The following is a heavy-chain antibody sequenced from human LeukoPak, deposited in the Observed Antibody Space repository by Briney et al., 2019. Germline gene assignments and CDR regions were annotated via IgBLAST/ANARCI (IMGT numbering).Heavy chain of an antibody. J-gene: IGHJ6*02. V-gene: IGHV1-69*04. CDR2: IIPILGIA. Sequence: RASVKVSCKASGGTFSSYAISWVRQAPGQGLEWMGRIIPILGIANYAQKFQGRVTITADKSTSTAYMELSSLRSEDTAVYYCARATDYYGMDVWGQGTTVTVSS. D-gene: IGHD4-17*01. CDR1: GGTFSSYA. CDR3: ARATDYYGMDV.